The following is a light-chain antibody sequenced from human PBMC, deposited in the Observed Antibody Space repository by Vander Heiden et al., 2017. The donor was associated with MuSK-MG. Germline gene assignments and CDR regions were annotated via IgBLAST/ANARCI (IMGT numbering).Light chain of an antibody. J-gene: IGKJ1*01. CDR3: QQSYSMPQT. V-gene: IGKV1-39*01. CDR1: HSINNF. CDR2: AAS. Sequence: DIQMTQSPSSLSASVGDRVTITCRASHSINNFLNWYQERPGKAPKFLIYAASSLQSGVPSRFIGSGSGTNFTLIISSLQPEDFATYYCQQSYSMPQTFGQGTKVQIK.